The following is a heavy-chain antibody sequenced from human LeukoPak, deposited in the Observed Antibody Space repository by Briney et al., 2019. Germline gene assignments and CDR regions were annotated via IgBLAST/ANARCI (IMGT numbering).Heavy chain of an antibody. J-gene: IGHJ4*02. Sequence: SETLSLTCTVSGGSISTSNYYWGWIRQPPGKGLEWVGNIFYSGSTYYSPSLKSRVTISLDTSRNQFSLKLSSVTAVDTAVYYCARYDYGDYVLNWGQGTLVTVSS. V-gene: IGHV4-39*07. CDR1: GGSISTSNYY. CDR3: ARYDYGDYVLN. D-gene: IGHD4-17*01. CDR2: IFYSGST.